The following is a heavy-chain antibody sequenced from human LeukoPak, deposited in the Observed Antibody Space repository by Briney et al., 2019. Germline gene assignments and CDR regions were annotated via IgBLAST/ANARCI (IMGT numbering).Heavy chain of an antibody. Sequence: SETLSLTCTVSGGSISSYYWSWIRQPPGKGLEWIGYIYYSGSTNYNPSLKSRVTISVDTSKNQFSLKLSSVTAADTAVYYCASVGRSSSWFYYGMDVWGQGTTVTVSS. CDR3: ASVGRSSSWFYYGMDV. CDR2: IYYSGST. J-gene: IGHJ6*02. D-gene: IGHD6-13*01. CDR1: GGSISSYY. V-gene: IGHV4-59*12.